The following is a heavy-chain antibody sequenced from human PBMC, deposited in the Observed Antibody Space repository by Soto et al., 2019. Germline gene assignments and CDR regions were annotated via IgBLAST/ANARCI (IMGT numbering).Heavy chain of an antibody. Sequence: QVQLQESGPGLVKPSQTLSLTCTVSGGSISSGGYYWSWIRQHPGKGLEWIGYIYYSGSTYYNPSLNRRVTGPADTSKNQFSLKVSSVTAADTAVYYCARETVIIANFFHYWGQGTLVTVSS. CDR2: IYYSGST. D-gene: IGHD3-10*01. CDR3: ARETVIIANFFHY. V-gene: IGHV4-31*03. CDR1: GGSISSGGYY. J-gene: IGHJ4*02.